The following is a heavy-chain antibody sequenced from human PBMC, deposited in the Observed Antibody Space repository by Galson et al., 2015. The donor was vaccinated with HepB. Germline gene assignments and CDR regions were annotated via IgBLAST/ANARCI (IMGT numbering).Heavy chain of an antibody. V-gene: IGHV3-7*03. D-gene: IGHD2-2*01. J-gene: IGHJ3*02. CDR2: IKQDGSEK. CDR1: GFTFSSYW. Sequence: SLRLSCAASGFTFSSYWMSWVRQAPGKGLEWVANIKQDGSEKYYVDSVKGRFTISRDNAKNSLYLQMNSLRAEDTAVYYCARDGVVVPAAIFAAFDIWGQGTMVTVSS. CDR3: ARDGVVVPAAIFAAFDI.